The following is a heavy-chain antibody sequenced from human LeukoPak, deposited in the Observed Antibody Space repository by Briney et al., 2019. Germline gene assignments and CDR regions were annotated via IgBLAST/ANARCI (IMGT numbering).Heavy chain of an antibody. J-gene: IGHJ5*02. CDR1: GYTFTGYY. Sequence: ASVKVSCKASGYTFTGYYLHWMRQAPGQGLEWMGWINPDSGDTNYLQKFQGRVTMTRDTSISTAYMELSRLTSDDTAVYYCTRDLLGGSGTFDPWGQGTLVTVSS. V-gene: IGHV1-2*02. D-gene: IGHD3-10*01. CDR3: TRDLLGGSGTFDP. CDR2: INPDSGDT.